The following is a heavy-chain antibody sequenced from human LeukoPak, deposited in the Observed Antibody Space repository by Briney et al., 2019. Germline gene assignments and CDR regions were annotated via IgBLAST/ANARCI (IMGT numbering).Heavy chain of an antibody. J-gene: IGHJ4*02. Sequence: SETLSLTCAVSGGSISSGAYYWSWIRQPPGKGLEWVGYIYYSERTYYNPSLKSRLIISVDTSKNQFSLKLSSVTAADKAVYYCARVADEFGDYGFDSWGQGTLVTVSS. V-gene: IGHV4-30-4*01. CDR1: GGSISSGAYY. D-gene: IGHD4-17*01. CDR2: IYYSERT. CDR3: ARVADEFGDYGFDS.